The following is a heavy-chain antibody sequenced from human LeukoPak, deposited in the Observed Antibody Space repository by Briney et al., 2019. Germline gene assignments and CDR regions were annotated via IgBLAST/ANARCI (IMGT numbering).Heavy chain of an antibody. V-gene: IGHV3-7*01. CDR3: AREAGPHDFWSGYSH. CDR2: IKQDGSEK. Sequence: GGSLRLSCAASGFTFSSYRLSWVRQAPGEGLEWVANIKQDGSEKYYVDSVKGRFTISTDNANNSLYLQMNSLRAEDTAVYYCAREAGPHDFWSGYSHWGQGTLVTVSS. J-gene: IGHJ4*02. CDR1: GFTFSSYR. D-gene: IGHD3-3*01.